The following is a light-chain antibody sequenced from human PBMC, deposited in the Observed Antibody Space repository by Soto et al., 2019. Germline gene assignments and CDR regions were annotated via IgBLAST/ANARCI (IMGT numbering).Light chain of an antibody. J-gene: IGKJ1*01. CDR2: KAS. Sequence: DIQVTQSPSTLSASVGDRVTISCRASQNINDLLAWYQQKSGKAPKVLIYKASSLESGVPPRFSGRGSGTEFTLTISSLETEDFATYDCQQYRANSPWTCGQGTKEQLK. V-gene: IGKV1-5*03. CDR3: QQYRANSPWT. CDR1: QNINDL.